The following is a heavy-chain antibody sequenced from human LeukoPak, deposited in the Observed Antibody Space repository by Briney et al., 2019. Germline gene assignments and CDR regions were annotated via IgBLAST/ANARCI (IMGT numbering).Heavy chain of an antibody. CDR1: GYGFTSYW. Sequence: GESLKISCKGSGYGFTSYWIGWVRQMPGKGLEWMGIIYPGDSDTRYSPSFQGQVTISADKSISTAYLQWSSLKASDTAMYYCARLRGVRISSSPDAFDIWGQGTMVTVSS. CDR2: IYPGDSDT. J-gene: IGHJ3*02. D-gene: IGHD6-13*01. V-gene: IGHV5-51*01. CDR3: ARLRGVRISSSPDAFDI.